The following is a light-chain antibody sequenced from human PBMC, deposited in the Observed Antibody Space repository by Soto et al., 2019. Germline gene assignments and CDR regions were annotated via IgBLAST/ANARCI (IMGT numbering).Light chain of an antibody. V-gene: IGKV1-27*01. CDR1: QAITNF. CDR3: QKYNSAPLT. J-gene: IGKJ4*01. CDR2: AAS. Sequence: DIHITHSPSSLSASVGDRVTITCRASQAITNFLAWYQQKPGKIPELLIYAASTLHSGVPSRFSGSGSGTDFTLTISGLQSDNFATYYCQKYNSAPLTFGGGTKVDIK.